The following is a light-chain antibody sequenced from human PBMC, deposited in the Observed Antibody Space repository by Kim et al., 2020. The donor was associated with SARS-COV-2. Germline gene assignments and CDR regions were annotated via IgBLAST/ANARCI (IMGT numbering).Light chain of an antibody. CDR3: QQYHDYPRT. CDR2: GVS. V-gene: IGKV1-16*01. J-gene: IGKJ4*01. CDR1: QAIGED. Sequence: DIQMTQSPSSLSASVGDKVTITCRASQAIGEDLAWFQQKPGKAPKSLIYGVSNLQPGVPSTFSGSESGTEFTLTISNVQPEDFATYFCQQYHDYPRTFGGGTKVDIK.